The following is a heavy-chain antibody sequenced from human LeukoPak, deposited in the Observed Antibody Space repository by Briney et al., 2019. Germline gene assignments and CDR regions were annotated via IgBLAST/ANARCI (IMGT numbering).Heavy chain of an antibody. CDR1: GFTFSSYA. D-gene: IGHD5-18*01. CDR2: ISGSGGST. CDR3: AKGSSWIQLWLLDY. J-gene: IGHJ4*02. V-gene: IGHV3-23*01. Sequence: PGGSLRLSCAASGFTFSSYAMSWVRQAPGKGLEWVSAISGSGGSTYYADSVKGRFTISRDNSKNTLYLQMNSLRAEDTAVYYCAKGSSWIQLWLLDYWGQGTPVTVSS.